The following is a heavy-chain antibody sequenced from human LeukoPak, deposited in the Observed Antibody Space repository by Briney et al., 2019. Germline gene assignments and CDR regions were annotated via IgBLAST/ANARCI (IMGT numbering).Heavy chain of an antibody. Sequence: PSETLSLTCTLSGGSIYISRQYCRWIRQPPGKGLEWIGSIYYSGSTYYNPSLKSRVTTSVDTSKNQFSLKLSSVTAADTAVYYCAPLRGYCYGPLDNWGEGTLVTVSS. CDR2: IYYSGST. J-gene: IGHJ4*02. CDR1: GGSIYISRQY. V-gene: IGHV4-39*01. CDR3: APLRGYCYGPLDN. D-gene: IGHD5-18*01.